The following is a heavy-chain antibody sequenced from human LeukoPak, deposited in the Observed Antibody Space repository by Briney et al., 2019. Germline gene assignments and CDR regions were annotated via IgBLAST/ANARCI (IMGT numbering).Heavy chain of an antibody. V-gene: IGHV1-46*01. CDR3: ARDRGNRYRYSSSWYRYNWFDP. D-gene: IGHD6-13*01. CDR1: GYTFTSYY. J-gene: IGHJ5*02. CDR2: INPSGGST. Sequence: ASVKVSCKASGYTFTSYYMHWVRQAPGQGLEWMGIINPSGGSTSYTQKFQGRVTMTRDTSTSTVYMELSSLRSEDTAVYYCARDRGNRYRYSSSWYRYNWFDPWGQGTLVTVSS.